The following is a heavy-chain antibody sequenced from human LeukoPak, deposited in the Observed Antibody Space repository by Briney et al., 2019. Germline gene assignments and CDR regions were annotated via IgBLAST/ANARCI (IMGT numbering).Heavy chain of an antibody. CDR1: GYIFTGFY. Sequence: VASVKVSCKASGYIFTGFYMHWVRQAPGQGPEWMGWINPNTGGTTYARKFQGRVTMTRDTPITTAYMELSRLTSDDTAVYYCAREFSRTWPFDYWGQGTLVTVSS. CDR3: AREFSRTWPFDY. J-gene: IGHJ4*02. D-gene: IGHD6-13*01. V-gene: IGHV1-2*02. CDR2: INPNTGGT.